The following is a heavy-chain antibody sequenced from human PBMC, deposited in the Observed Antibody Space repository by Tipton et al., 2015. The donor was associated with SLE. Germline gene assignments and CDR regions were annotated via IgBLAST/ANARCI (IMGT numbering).Heavy chain of an antibody. J-gene: IGHJ5*02. Sequence: TLSLTCNVSGVSVSATSYYWGWVRQSPGKRLEWIGSTYYDGTTYYSESLKSRVTISVDTSKNQFSLKLSSVTAADTAVYYCATTGGYSSSWYGGKNWFDPWGQGTLVTVSS. CDR3: ATTGGYSSSWYGGKNWFDP. D-gene: IGHD6-13*01. CDR1: GVSVSATSYY. V-gene: IGHV4-39*07. CDR2: TYYDGTT.